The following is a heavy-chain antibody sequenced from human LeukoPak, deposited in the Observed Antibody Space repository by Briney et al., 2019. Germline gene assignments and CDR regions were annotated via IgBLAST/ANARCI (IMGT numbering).Heavy chain of an antibody. V-gene: IGHV1-46*01. CDR2: SNPSGGST. D-gene: IGHD6-13*01. CDR3: ARTAESSRHAFDI. CDR1: GYTFTSYY. Sequence: AASVKVSCKASGYTFTSYYMHWVRQAPGQGLEWMGISNPSGGSTSYAQKFQGRVTMTRDTSTRTVYMVLSSLRSEDTAVYYCARTAESSRHAFDIWGQGTMVTVSS. J-gene: IGHJ3*02.